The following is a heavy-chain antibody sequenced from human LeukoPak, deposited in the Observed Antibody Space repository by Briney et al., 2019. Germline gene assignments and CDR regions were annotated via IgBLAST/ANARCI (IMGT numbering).Heavy chain of an antibody. D-gene: IGHD6-19*01. CDR2: IRYDGSNK. Sequence: GGSLRLSCAASGFTFSSYGMHWVRQAPGKGLEWVAFIRYDGSNKYYADSVKGRFTISRDNSKNTLYLQMNSLRAEDTAVYYCAKEPSSGWGSNFDYWGQGTLVTVSS. CDR1: GFTFSSYG. V-gene: IGHV3-30*02. J-gene: IGHJ4*02. CDR3: AKEPSSGWGSNFDY.